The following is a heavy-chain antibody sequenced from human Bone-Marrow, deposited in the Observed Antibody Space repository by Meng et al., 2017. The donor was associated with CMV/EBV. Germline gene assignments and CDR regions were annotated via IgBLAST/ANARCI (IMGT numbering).Heavy chain of an antibody. D-gene: IGHD6-6*01. CDR3: ARDRGRGYSSSSSPNWFDP. V-gene: IGHV4-59*01. CDR1: GGSISSYY. CDR2: IYYSGST. J-gene: IGHJ5*02. Sequence: SETLSLTCTVSGGSISSYYWSWIRQPPGKGLEWIGYIYYSGSTNYNPSLKSRVTISVDTSKNQFSLKLSSVTAADTAVYYCARDRGRGYSSSSSPNWFDPWGQGTPVTVSS.